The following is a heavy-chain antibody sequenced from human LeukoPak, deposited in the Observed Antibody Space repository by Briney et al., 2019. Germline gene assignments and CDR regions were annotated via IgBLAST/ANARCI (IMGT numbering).Heavy chain of an antibody. J-gene: IGHJ5*02. CDR3: AKTGRPNNSGWYRWFDP. V-gene: IGHV3-7*03. CDR1: GFTFSSYW. Sequence: GGSLRLSCAASGFTFSSYWMSWVRQAPGKGLEWVANIKQDGSEKYYVDSVKGRFAISRDNAKNSLYLQMNSLRAEDTAVYYCAKTGRPNNSGWYRWFDPWGQGTLVTVSS. CDR2: IKQDGSEK. D-gene: IGHD6-19*01.